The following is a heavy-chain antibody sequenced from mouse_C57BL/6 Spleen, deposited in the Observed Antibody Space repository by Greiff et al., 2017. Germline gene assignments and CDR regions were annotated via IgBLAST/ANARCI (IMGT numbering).Heavy chain of an antibody. D-gene: IGHD2-5*01. V-gene: IGHV5-16*01. Sequence: EVKLMESEGGLVQPGSSMKLSCTASGFTFSDYYMAWVRQVPEKGLEWVANINYDGSSTYYLDSLKSRFIISRDNAKNILYLQRSSLKSENTATYYCARDGYYSNYDAMDDWGQGTSVTVSS. CDR1: GFTFSDYY. J-gene: IGHJ4*01. CDR2: INYDGSST. CDR3: ARDGYYSNYDAMDD.